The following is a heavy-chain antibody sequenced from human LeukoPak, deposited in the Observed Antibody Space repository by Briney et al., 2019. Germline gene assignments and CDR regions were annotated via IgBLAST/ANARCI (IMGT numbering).Heavy chain of an antibody. V-gene: IGHV4-34*01. J-gene: IGHJ3*02. CDR1: GGSFSGYY. CDR3: ARPIPAASWGAFDI. CDR2: INHSGST. Sequence: SETMSLTCAVYGGSFSGYYWSWIRQPPGKGLEWIGEINHSGSTNYNPSLKSRVTISVDTSKNQFSLKLSSVTAADTAVYYCARPIPAASWGAFDIWGQGTMVTVSS. D-gene: IGHD2-2*01.